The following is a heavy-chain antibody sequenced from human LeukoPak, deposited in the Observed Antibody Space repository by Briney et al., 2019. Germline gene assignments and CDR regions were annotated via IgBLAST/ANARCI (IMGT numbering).Heavy chain of an antibody. CDR3: ARTRITMIVGLASRFDY. J-gene: IGHJ4*02. CDR1: GFTFSSYS. Sequence: GGSLRLSCAASGFTFSSYSMNWVRQAPGKGLEWVSYISSSSSTIYYADSVKGRFTISRDNAKNSLYLQMNSLRDEDTAVYYCARTRITMIVGLASRFDYWGQGTLVTVSS. CDR2: ISSSSSTI. D-gene: IGHD3-22*01. V-gene: IGHV3-48*02.